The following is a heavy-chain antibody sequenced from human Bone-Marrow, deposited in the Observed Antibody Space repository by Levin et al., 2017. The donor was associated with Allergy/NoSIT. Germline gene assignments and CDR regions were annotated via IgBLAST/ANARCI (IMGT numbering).Heavy chain of an antibody. D-gene: IGHD3-22*01. CDR1: GYTFTSYD. Sequence: ASVKVSCKASGYTFTSYDINWVRQATGQGLEWMGWMNPNSGNTGYAQKFQGRVTMTRNTSISTAYMELSSLRSEDTAVYYCATQRYKDHYYDSSGKIGWFDPWGQGTLVTVSS. J-gene: IGHJ5*02. CDR3: ATQRYKDHYYDSSGKIGWFDP. CDR2: MNPNSGNT. V-gene: IGHV1-8*01.